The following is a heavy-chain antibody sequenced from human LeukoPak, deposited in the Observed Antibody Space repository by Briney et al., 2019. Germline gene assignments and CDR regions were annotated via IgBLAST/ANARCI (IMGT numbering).Heavy chain of an antibody. V-gene: IGHV1-46*01. J-gene: IGHJ3*02. Sequence: GASVKVSCKASGYTFTSYYMHWVRQAPGQGLEWMGIIKPSGGSTSYAQKFQGRATMTRDTSTSTVYMELSSLRSEDTAVYYCARDLRGIVVVVAATRGYAAFDIWGQGTMVTVSS. CDR2: IKPSGGST. CDR1: GYTFTSYY. D-gene: IGHD2-15*01. CDR3: ARDLRGIVVVVAATRGYAAFDI.